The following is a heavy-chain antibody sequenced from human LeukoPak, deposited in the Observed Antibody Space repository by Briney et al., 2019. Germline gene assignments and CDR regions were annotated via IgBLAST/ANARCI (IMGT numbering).Heavy chain of an antibody. CDR2: IYATGDT. D-gene: IGHD3-10*01. CDR1: GGSINNFY. V-gene: IGHV4-4*07. J-gene: IGHJ6*02. Sequence: PSETLSLTCSVSGGSINNFYWTWIRQPAGKGLEWIGRIYATGDTNYNPSLKSRVTLSVDTSKNQFSLKLNSVTAADTALYFCAKESRVRGVSIRDSHYHYYYGMDVWGRGTTVTVSS. CDR3: AKESRVRGVSIRDSHYHYYYGMDV.